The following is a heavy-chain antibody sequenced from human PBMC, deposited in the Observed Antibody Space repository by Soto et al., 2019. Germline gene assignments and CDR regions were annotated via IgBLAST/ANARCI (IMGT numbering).Heavy chain of an antibody. CDR3: ARANPGFIAVADYFDY. CDR1: GFTFSSFD. Sequence: GGSLRLSCAASGFTFSSFDMHGVRQAPGKGLEWVAVISYDGSNKYYADSVKGRFTISRDNSKNTLYLQMNSLRAEDTAVYYCARANPGFIAVADYFDYWGQGTLVTVSS. J-gene: IGHJ4*02. D-gene: IGHD6-19*01. CDR2: ISYDGSNK. V-gene: IGHV3-30*03.